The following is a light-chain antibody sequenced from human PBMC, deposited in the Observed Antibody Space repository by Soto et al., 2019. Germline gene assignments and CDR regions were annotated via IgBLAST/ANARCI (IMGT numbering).Light chain of an antibody. V-gene: IGKV3-15*01. Sequence: EIVMTQSPATLSVSPGERATLSCMASQSVSSNLAWYQQKPGQAPRLLIYGASTRATGIPARFSGSGSGTDFTLTIGRLEPEDFAVYYCQQYDSLPRTFGQGTKVDI. CDR2: GAS. J-gene: IGKJ1*01. CDR3: QQYDSLPRT. CDR1: QSVSSN.